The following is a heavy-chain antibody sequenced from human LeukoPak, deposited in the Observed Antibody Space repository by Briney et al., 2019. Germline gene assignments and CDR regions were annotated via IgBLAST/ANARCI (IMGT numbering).Heavy chain of an antibody. CDR2: MNPNSGNT. CDR1: GYTFTSYD. V-gene: IGHV1-8*01. J-gene: IGHJ6*02. CDR3: ARFGVRYFDLDYYYYYGMDV. D-gene: IGHD3-9*01. Sequence: ASVKVSCKASGYTFTSYDINWVRQATGQGLERMGWMNPNSGNTGYAQKFQGRVTMTRNTSISTAYMELSSLRSEDTAVYYCARFGVRYFDLDYYYYYGMDVWGQGTTVTVSS.